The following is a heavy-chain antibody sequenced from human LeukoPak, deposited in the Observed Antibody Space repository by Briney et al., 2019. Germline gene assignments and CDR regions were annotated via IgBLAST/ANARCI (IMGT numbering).Heavy chain of an antibody. CDR2: IISNSSYI. V-gene: IGHV3-21*01. CDR3: ARHSSIAVAGPNWFDP. Sequence: PGGGLRLSCAASGFTFSSYSMSSGRQAPGGGLGWVSSIISNSSYIYYADSVKGRFTISRDNAKNSLYLQMNRLRAEDTAVYYCARHSSIAVAGPNWFDPWGQGTLVTVSS. CDR1: GFTFSSYS. J-gene: IGHJ5*02. D-gene: IGHD6-19*01.